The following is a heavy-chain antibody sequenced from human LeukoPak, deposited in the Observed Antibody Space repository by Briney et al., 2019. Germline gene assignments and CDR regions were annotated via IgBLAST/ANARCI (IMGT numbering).Heavy chain of an antibody. CDR1: GFTFSSYS. Sequence: SGGSLRLSCAASGFTFSSYSMNWVRQAPGKGLEWVSSISSSSSYIYYADSVKGRFTISRDNAKNSLYLQMNSLRAEDTAVYYCARDGRGNYYGSGSRGRYWGQGTPVTVSS. D-gene: IGHD3-10*01. CDR3: ARDGRGNYYGSGSRGRY. CDR2: ISSSSSYI. V-gene: IGHV3-21*01. J-gene: IGHJ4*02.